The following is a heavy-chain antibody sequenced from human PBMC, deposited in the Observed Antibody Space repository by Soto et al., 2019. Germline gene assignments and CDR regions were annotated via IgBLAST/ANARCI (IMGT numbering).Heavy chain of an antibody. V-gene: IGHV1-69*02. CDR2: IIPILGIA. CDR1: GGTFSSYT. Sequence: QVQLVQSGAEVKKPGSSVKVSCKASGGTFSSYTISWVRQAPGQGLEWMGRIIPILGIANYAQKFQGRVTITADKPTSTAYMELSSLRSEDTAVYYCASDPSAYDLPAYWGQGTLVTVSS. D-gene: IGHD5-12*01. J-gene: IGHJ4*02. CDR3: ASDPSAYDLPAY.